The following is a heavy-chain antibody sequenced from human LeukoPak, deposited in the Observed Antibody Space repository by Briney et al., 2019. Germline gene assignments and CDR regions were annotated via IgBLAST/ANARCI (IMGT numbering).Heavy chain of an antibody. CDR1: GFTFSSYS. D-gene: IGHD6-19*01. Sequence: PGGSLRLSCAASGFTFSSYSMNWVRQAPGKGLEWVSSISSTSSYIYYADSVKGRFTISRDNAKNSLYLQMNSLRAEDTAVYYRAREMTDNSGLEAYFDYWGQGTLVTVSS. J-gene: IGHJ4*02. V-gene: IGHV3-21*01. CDR3: AREMTDNSGLEAYFDY. CDR2: ISSTSSYI.